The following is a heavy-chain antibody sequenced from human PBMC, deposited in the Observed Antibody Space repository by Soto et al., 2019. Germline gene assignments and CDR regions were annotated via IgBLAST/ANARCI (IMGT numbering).Heavy chain of an antibody. CDR2: IDTSGTKI. CDR3: ASHYDMWSGYLSPVDY. V-gene: IGHV3-11*01. Sequence: QVQLVESGGDLVKPGGSLILSCAASGYTFSDYYMSWIRQAPGKGLEWISYIDTSGTKIYYADSVKGRFTITRDNAKNSLYLEMNSLRDEDTAVYYCASHYDMWSGYLSPVDYWGQGTLVTVSS. J-gene: IGHJ4*02. CDR1: GYTFSDYY. D-gene: IGHD3-3*01.